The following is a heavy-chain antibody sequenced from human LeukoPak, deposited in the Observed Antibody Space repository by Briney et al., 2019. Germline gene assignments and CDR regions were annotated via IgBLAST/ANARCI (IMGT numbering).Heavy chain of an antibody. V-gene: IGHV4-39*07. CDR3: ARGRRGGTAMVTAYNWFDP. D-gene: IGHD5-18*01. CDR2: MYYSGNT. J-gene: IGHJ5*02. CDR1: GGSISSNTYY. Sequence: SETLSLTCTVSGGSISSNTYYWGWIRQSPGKGLECIGNMYYSGNTYYNPSLKSRVTISVDTSKNQFSLRLSSVTAADTAVYYCARGRRGGTAMVTAYNWFDPWGQGTLVTVSS.